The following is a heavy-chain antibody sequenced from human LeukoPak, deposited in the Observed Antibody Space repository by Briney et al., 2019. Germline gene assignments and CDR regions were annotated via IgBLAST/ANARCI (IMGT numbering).Heavy chain of an antibody. J-gene: IGHJ3*02. V-gene: IGHV3-30-3*01. CDR3: ARARGPIAARRGDAFDI. D-gene: IGHD6-6*01. Sequence: GGSLRHSCAASGFTFSSYAMHWVRQAPGKGLEWVAVISYDGSNKYYADSVKGRFTISRDNSKNTLYLQMNSLRAEDTAVYYCARARGPIAARRGDAFDIWGQGTMVTVSS. CDR2: ISYDGSNK. CDR1: GFTFSSYA.